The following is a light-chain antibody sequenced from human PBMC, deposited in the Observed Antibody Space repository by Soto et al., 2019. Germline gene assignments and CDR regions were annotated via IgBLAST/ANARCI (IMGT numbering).Light chain of an antibody. CDR1: QSISTY. J-gene: IGKJ2*01. CDR3: QQGYSIPPST. Sequence: DIQMTQSPSSLSASVGDRVTITCRANQSISTYLNWYQQKPGKAPKLLIYAASNLQSVVSSRFSGSGSGTAFTLTISSLQPADFATYYCQQGYSIPPSTFGQGTKLEIK. CDR2: AAS. V-gene: IGKV1-39*01.